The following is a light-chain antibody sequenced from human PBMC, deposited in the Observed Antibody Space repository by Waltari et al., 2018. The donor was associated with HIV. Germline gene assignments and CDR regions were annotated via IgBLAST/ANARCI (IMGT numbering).Light chain of an antibody. J-gene: IGKJ2*01. CDR3: LQDYKAPYT. Sequence: AIQMTQSPSSLSAAVGDSVTTTCRSSQGIRNDLGWYQQKSGKAPKLLIYAASALHNGVPSRFSGSGSGTDFTLTISSVQPEDFATYYCLQDYKAPYTFGQGTKLEIK. CDR2: AAS. CDR1: QGIRND. V-gene: IGKV1-6*01.